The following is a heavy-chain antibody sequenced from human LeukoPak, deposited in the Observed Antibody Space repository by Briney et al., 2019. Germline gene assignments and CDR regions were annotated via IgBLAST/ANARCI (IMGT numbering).Heavy chain of an antibody. CDR3: ARDSTTGTTNFDY. CDR1: GFTFSSYS. D-gene: IGHD1-1*01. CDR2: ISSSSSYI. J-gene: IGHJ4*02. V-gene: IGHV3-21*01. Sequence: GGSLRLSCAASGFTFSSYSMNWVRQAPGKGLEWVSSISSSSSYIYYADSVKGRFTISRDNAKNSLYLQMNSLRAEDTAVYYCARDSTTGTTNFDYWGQGTLVTVSS.